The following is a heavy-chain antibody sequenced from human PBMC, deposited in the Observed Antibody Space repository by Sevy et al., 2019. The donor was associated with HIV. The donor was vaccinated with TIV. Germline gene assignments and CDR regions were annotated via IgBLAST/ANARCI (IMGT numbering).Heavy chain of an antibody. CDR2: IGYDGSDK. V-gene: IGHV3-30*02. CDR3: AKDLAGPGRRYFDY. Sequence: GGSLRLSCAASGFIFSNFGMHWVRQVPGKGLEWVTFIGYDGSDKYYATSVKGRFTISRDDSKNTLYLQMDSLRAEDTAIYYCAKDLAGPGRRYFDYWGQGTLVTVSS. CDR1: GFIFSNFG. J-gene: IGHJ4*02. D-gene: IGHD6-13*01.